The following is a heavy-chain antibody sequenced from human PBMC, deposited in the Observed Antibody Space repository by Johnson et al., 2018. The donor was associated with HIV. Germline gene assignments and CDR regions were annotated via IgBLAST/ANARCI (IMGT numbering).Heavy chain of an antibody. D-gene: IGHD1-7*01. CDR1: GFTFSSYA. Sequence: QVQVVESGGGVVQPGRSLRLSCAASGFTFSSYAMHWVRQAPGKGLEWVAVISYDGSNKYYADSVKGRFTISRDNSKNTLYLQMNSLRAEDTAVYYCAKYKDNWNYGAFDIWGQGTMVTGSS. CDR3: AKYKDNWNYGAFDI. V-gene: IGHV3-30*04. J-gene: IGHJ3*02. CDR2: ISYDGSNK.